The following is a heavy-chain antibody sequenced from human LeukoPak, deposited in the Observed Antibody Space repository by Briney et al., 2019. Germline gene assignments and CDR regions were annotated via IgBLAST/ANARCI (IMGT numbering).Heavy chain of an antibody. CDR3: ARGLNVLRYFDWLPMDV. CDR2: MNPNSGNT. D-gene: IGHD3-9*01. CDR1: GYTFTSYD. J-gene: IGHJ6*02. Sequence: ASAKVSCKASGYTFTSYDINWVRQATGQGLEWMGWMNPNSGNTGYAQKFQGRVTMTRNTSISTAYMELSSLRSEDTAVYYCARGLNVLRYFDWLPMDVWGQGTTVTVSS. V-gene: IGHV1-8*01.